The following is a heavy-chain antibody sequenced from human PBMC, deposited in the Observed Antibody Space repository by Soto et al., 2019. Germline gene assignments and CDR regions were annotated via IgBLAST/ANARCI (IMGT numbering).Heavy chain of an antibody. J-gene: IGHJ6*03. Sequence: ASVKVSCKASGYTFTSYAMHWVRQAPGQRLEWMGWINAGNGNTKYSQKFQGRVTITRDTSASTAYMELSSLRSEDTAVYYCATIAAAGKRGAYYYYYYMDVWGKGTTVTVSS. D-gene: IGHD6-13*01. CDR2: INAGNGNT. CDR3: ATIAAAGKRGAYYYYYYMDV. CDR1: GYTFTSYA. V-gene: IGHV1-3*01.